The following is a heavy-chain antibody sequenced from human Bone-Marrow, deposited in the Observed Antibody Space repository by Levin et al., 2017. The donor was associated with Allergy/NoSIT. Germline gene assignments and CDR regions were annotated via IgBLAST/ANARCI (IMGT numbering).Heavy chain of an antibody. CDR1: GFRFSGFG. CDR2: ISYDGSNS. J-gene: IGHJ6*02. V-gene: IGHV3-30*12. CDR3: AKDHGPALERTLYFGMDV. D-gene: IGHD3-10*01. Sequence: GESLKISCAVSGFRFSGFGMHWVRQAPGKGLEWVAVISYDGSNSFYADSVKGRFIISRDSSKNTLYLQMNSLRAADTAVYYCAKDHGPALERTLYFGMDVWGLGTTVTVSS.